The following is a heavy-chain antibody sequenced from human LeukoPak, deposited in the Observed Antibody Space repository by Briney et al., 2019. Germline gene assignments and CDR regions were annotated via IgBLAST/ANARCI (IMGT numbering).Heavy chain of an antibody. CDR1: GFTFSSYG. CDR3: ARATGYSSGWRRREFDY. V-gene: IGHV3-33*01. D-gene: IGHD6-19*01. J-gene: IGHJ4*02. CDR2: IWYDGSNK. Sequence: GGSLRLSCAASGFTFSSYGMHWVRQAPGKGLEWVAVIWYDGSNKYYADSVKGRFTISRDNSKNTLYLQMNSLRAEDTAVYYCARATGYSSGWRRREFDYWGQGALVTVSS.